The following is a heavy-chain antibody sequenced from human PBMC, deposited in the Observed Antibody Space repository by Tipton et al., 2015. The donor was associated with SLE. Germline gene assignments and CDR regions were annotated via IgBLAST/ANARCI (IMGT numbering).Heavy chain of an antibody. D-gene: IGHD5-12*01. V-gene: IGHV1-18*01. J-gene: IGHJ4*02. CDR1: GYTFTSYG. CDR2: ISAYNGNT. CDR3: ARDLYSGYDLYYFDY. Sequence: QLVQSGAEVKKPGSSVKVSCKASGYTFTSYGISWVRQAPGQGLEWMGWISAYNGNTNYAQKLQGRVTMTTDTSTSTAYMELRSLRSDDTAVYYCARDLYSGYDLYYFDYWGQGTLVTVSS.